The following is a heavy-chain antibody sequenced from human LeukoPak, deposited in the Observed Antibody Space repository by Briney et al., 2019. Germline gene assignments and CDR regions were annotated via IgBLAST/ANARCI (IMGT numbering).Heavy chain of an antibody. CDR2: IYYSGST. V-gene: IGHV4-39*01. D-gene: IGHD3-22*01. CDR3: ARRPFYYYDSSGYYDY. CDR1: GFTFSSSA. J-gene: IGHJ4*02. Sequence: GSLRLSCAASGFTFSSSAMSWVRQPPGKGLEWIGSIYYSGSTYYNPSLKSRVTISVDTSKNQFSLKLSSVTAADTAVYYCARRPFYYYDSSGYYDYWGQGTLVTVSS.